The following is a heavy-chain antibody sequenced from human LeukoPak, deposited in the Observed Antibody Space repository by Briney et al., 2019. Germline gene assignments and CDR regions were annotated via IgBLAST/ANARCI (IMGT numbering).Heavy chain of an antibody. CDR2: INGDGSST. V-gene: IGHV3-74*03. CDR3: ARGPYYGSGSYGADY. CDR1: GFTFSAYW. Sequence: GGSLRLSCAASGFTFSAYWMHWVRQAPGKGLVWVSRINGDGSSTTYEDSVKGRFTISRDNAENTVYLQMNSLRADDTAVYYCARGPYYGSGSYGADYWGQGTLVTVSS. J-gene: IGHJ4*02. D-gene: IGHD3-10*01.